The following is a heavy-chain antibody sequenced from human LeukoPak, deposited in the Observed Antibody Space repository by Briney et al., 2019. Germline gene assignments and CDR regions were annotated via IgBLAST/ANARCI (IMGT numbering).Heavy chain of an antibody. V-gene: IGHV3-23*01. D-gene: IGHD1-26*01. CDR3: ARQWELPFQKSFDY. J-gene: IGHJ4*02. CDR2: ISGSGSIT. Sequence: GGSLSLSCVSSGFTFNNYAMNWVRQAPGKGLEWVSSISGSGSITYYADSVKGRFTISRDTSKNTLWLQMNSLRSDDTAVYYCARQWELPFQKSFDYWGQGTLVTVPS. CDR1: GFTFNNYA.